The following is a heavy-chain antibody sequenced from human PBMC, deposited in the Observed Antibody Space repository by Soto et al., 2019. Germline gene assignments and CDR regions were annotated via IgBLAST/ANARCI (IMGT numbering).Heavy chain of an antibody. J-gene: IGHJ4*02. V-gene: IGHV1-24*01. CDR1: GYTLTELS. Sequence: QVQVVQSGAEVKKPGASVKVSCKVSGYTLTELSLHWVRQAPGKRLEWMGGFDPEDGETIYAQKFQGRATMTEDTSTDTAYMELSSLRSDDTAVYYCTTGQRPIRFLEWLSRYYFDFWGQGTLVTVSS. CDR3: TTGQRPIRFLEWLSRYYFDF. CDR2: FDPEDGET. D-gene: IGHD3-3*01.